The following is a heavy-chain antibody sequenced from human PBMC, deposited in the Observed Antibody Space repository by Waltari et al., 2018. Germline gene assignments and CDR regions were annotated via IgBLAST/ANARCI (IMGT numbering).Heavy chain of an antibody. CDR1: GGSISRSSYS. D-gene: IGHD6-6*01. J-gene: IGHJ6*02. CDR3: ARHPLSSSSYFYYYYGMDV. Sequence: QLQLQESGPGLVKPSETLSLTCTVSGGSISRSSYSWGWIRPPPGKGLEWIGSIYYSGSTYYNPSLKSRVTISVDTSKNQFSLKLSSVTAADTAVYYCARHPLSSSSYFYYYYGMDVWGQGTTVTVSS. V-gene: IGHV4-39*01. CDR2: IYYSGST.